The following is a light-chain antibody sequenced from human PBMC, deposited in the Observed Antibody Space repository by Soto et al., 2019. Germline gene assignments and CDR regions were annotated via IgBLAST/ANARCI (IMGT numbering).Light chain of an antibody. CDR1: QGISNY. CDR2: AAS. V-gene: IGKV1-27*01. CDR3: QKYNSAPRMFT. J-gene: IGKJ3*01. Sequence: DIQMTQSPSSLSASVGDRVTITCRASQGISNYLAWYQQKPGKVPKLLIYAASTLQSGVPSRFSGRGSGTDFTLTISSLQPEDVATYYCQKYNSAPRMFTFGPGTKVDI.